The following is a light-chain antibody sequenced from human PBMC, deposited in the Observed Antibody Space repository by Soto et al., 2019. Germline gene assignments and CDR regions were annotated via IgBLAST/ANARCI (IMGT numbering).Light chain of an antibody. V-gene: IGKV3-11*01. CDR3: QVRSNWPTWT. J-gene: IGKJ1*01. CDR1: QSVSNF. Sequence: EIVLTQSPATLSLSTGDRATLSCRASQSVSNFLAWYQQKPGQAPRLLIYDASNRATGIPARFSCGGSGTDFTLTISSLEPEDFAVYYCQVRSNWPTWTFGQGTKVEI. CDR2: DAS.